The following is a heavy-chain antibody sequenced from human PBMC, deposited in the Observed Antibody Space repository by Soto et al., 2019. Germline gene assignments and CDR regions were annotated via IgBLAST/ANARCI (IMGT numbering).Heavy chain of an antibody. V-gene: IGHV4-59*01. CDR2: IYYSGST. CDR3: ASGRGYSYGSFDY. Sequence: SEPLSLTSTVSGGNIRNYYCRWIRKPPGKGLEWIGYIYYSGSTNYNPSLKSRVTISVDTSKNQFSLKLSSVTAADTAVYYCASGRGYSYGSFDYWGQGTLVTVSS. J-gene: IGHJ4*02. CDR1: GGNIRNYY. D-gene: IGHD5-18*01.